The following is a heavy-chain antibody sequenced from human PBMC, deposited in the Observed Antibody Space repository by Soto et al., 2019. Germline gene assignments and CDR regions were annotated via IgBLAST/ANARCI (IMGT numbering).Heavy chain of an antibody. CDR3: ARETYYYGSGNPVFDP. D-gene: IGHD3-10*01. V-gene: IGHV3-64*01. CDR1: GFTFSSYA. J-gene: IGHJ5*02. CDR2: ISSNGGST. Sequence: GGSLRLSCAASGFTFSSYAMHWVRQAPGKGLEYVSAISSNGGSTYYANSVKGRFTISRDNSKNTLYLQMGSLRAEDMAVYYCARETYYYGSGNPVFDPWGQGTLVTVSS.